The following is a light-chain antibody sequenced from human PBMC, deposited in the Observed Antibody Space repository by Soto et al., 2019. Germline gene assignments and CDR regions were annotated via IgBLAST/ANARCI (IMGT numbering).Light chain of an antibody. CDR1: QSINIY. CDR3: QQSYRSPYT. CDR2: GAS. J-gene: IGKJ2*01. Sequence: IQLTQSPSSLSASVGDRVTVTCRASQSINIYLNWYQPKPGKAPTLLIYGASTLQSGVPSRFSGGGSRTDFTLTISSLQTDDFAPYYCQQSYRSPYTFGQGTKLEI. V-gene: IGKV1-39*01.